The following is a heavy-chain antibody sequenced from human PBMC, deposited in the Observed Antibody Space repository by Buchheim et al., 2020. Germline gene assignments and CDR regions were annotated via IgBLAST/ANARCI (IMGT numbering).Heavy chain of an antibody. CDR3: ARRLAGSDSSGYYHPFDY. CDR1: GYTFTNYD. CDR2: MNPNSGNT. J-gene: IGHJ4*02. D-gene: IGHD3-22*01. V-gene: IGHV1-8*01. Sequence: QVQLVQSGAEVKKPGASVKVSCKASGYTFTNYDINWVRQATGQGFEWMGWMNPNSGNTGYAQKLQGRVTMTRNTSISTAYMELSSLRSEDTAVYYCARRLAGSDSSGYYHPFDYWGQGTL.